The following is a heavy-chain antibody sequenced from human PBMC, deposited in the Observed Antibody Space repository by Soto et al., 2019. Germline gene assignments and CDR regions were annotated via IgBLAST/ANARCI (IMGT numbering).Heavy chain of an antibody. CDR1: GGSISSYY. D-gene: IGHD3-10*01. Sequence: SETLSLTCTVSGGSISSYYWSWIRQPPGKGLEWIGYIYFRGSTNYNPSLKSRVTISVDTSKNQFSLKLSSVTAADTAVYYCARGWGVRGVITRLHPFDYWGQGTLVTVSS. V-gene: IGHV4-59*01. CDR2: IYFRGST. J-gene: IGHJ4*02. CDR3: ARGWGVRGVITRLHPFDY.